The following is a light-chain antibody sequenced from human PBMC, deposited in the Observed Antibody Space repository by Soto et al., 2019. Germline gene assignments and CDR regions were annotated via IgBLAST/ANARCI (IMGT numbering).Light chain of an antibody. CDR2: EDN. J-gene: IGLJ1*01. V-gene: IGLV2-23*01. CDR1: SSDVGNYDL. CDR3: YSYAGSSTYV. Sequence: QSALSQPASVSGSPGQSITISCTGTSSDVGNYDLVSWFQQHPGKAPKVMIFEDNKRPSGTSNRFSGSKSGNTASLTISGLQAEDEAVYYCYSYAGSSTYVFGSGTKVTVL.